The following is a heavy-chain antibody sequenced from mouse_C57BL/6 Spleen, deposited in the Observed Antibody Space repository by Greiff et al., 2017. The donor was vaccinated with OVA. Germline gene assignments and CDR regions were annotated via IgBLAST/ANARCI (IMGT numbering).Heavy chain of an antibody. D-gene: IGHD1-1*01. CDR2: IDPEDGVT. CDR3: ARPYGSSAWFAY. Sequence: VQLQQSGAELVKPGASVKLSCTASGFNIKDYYMHWVKQRTEQGLEWIGRIDPEDGVTKYAPKFQGKATITADTSSNTAYLKLSSLTSEDTAVYYCARPYGSSAWFAYWGQGTLVTVSA. CDR1: GFNIKDYY. J-gene: IGHJ3*01. V-gene: IGHV14-2*01.